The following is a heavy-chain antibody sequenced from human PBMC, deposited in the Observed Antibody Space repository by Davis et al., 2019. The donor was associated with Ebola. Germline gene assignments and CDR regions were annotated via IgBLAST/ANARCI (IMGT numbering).Heavy chain of an antibody. J-gene: IGHJ4*02. Sequence: GESLKISCGASGFNFNTAWMNWIRLAPGKGLEWVSVIYDQSTAYADAVRGRFIISRDKSNNTLYLEMSSLRVDDTAVYYCATTQWLREFDNWGQGTLVTVSS. CDR3: ATTQWLREFDN. CDR2: IYDQST. V-gene: IGHV3-53*05. D-gene: IGHD6-19*01. CDR1: GFNFNTAW.